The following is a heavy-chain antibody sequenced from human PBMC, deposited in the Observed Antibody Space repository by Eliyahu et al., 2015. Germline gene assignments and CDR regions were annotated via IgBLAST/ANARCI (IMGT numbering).Heavy chain of an antibody. CDR1: XGSISSYY. D-gene: IGHD4-23*01. CDR2: IYYSGST. CDR3: ARGGYGGNHVLPI. Sequence: QVQLQESGPGLVKPSETLSLTCXVSXGSISSYYWSWIRQPPGKGLEWIGYIYYSGSTNYNPSLKSRVTISVDTSKNQFSLKLSSVTAADTAVYYCARGGYGGNHVLPIWGQGTMVTVSS. V-gene: IGHV4-59*01. J-gene: IGHJ3*02.